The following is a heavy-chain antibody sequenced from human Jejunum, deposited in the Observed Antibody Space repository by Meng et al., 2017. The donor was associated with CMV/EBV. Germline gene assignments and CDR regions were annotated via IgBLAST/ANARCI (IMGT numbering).Heavy chain of an antibody. Sequence: KASGYGFTTYDINWVRQAPAQGLEWMGWMSPNSDNTGYAQRFQGRVTFTRNSSITTAYMELSSLTYEDTAVYYCARLSSYSSAYGYWGQGTLVTVSS. CDR3: ARLSSYSSAYGY. V-gene: IGHV1-8*02. D-gene: IGHD5-18*01. J-gene: IGHJ4*02. CDR2: MSPNSDNT. CDR1: GYGFTTYD.